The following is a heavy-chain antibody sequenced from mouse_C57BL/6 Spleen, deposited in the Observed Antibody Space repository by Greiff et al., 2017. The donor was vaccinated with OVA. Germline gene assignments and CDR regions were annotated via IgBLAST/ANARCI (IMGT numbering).Heavy chain of an antibody. CDR2: INPNNGGT. Sequence: VQLQQSGPELVNPGASVKMSCKASGYTFPDYNMHWVKQSHGKSLEWIGYINPNNGGTSYNQKFKGKATLTVNKSSRTAYMELRSLTSEDSAVYYCARESGSWFAYWGQGTLVTVSA. J-gene: IGHJ3*01. CDR1: GYTFPDYN. D-gene: IGHD3-1*01. V-gene: IGHV1-22*01. CDR3: ARESGSWFAY.